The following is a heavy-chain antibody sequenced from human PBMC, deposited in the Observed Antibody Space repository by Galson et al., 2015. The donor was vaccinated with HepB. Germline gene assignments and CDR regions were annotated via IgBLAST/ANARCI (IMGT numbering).Heavy chain of an antibody. CDR1: GYTFTNDW. V-gene: IGHV5-51*01. CDR3: ARRGASASQFEWFFDY. J-gene: IGHJ4*02. D-gene: IGHD3-9*01. CDR2: IYPDDSDT. Sequence: QSGAEVKKFGESLKISCKGSGYTFTNDWIAWVRQLPGKGLEWMGNIYPDDSDTTYSPSFQGQVTISADKSINTAYLQWSSLKASDTAIYYCARRGASASQFEWFFDYWGQGTLVTVSS.